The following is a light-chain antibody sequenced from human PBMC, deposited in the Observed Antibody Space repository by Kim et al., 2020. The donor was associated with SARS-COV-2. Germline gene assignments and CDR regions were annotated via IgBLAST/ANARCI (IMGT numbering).Light chain of an antibody. CDR3: CSYAGSYSFV. Sequence: GQHATIPWPAASMEVGGYDYVSWYQQHPGKAPKVIIFDVSQRPSGVPDRFSGSKSGNTASLRISGLQADDEADYYCCSYAGSYSFVFGTGTKVTVL. V-gene: IGLV2-11*03. CDR2: DVS. CDR1: SMEVGGYDY. J-gene: IGLJ1*01.